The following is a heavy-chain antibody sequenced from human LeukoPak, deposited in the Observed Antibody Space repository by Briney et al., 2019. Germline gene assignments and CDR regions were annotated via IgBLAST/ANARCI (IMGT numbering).Heavy chain of an antibody. CDR1: GYTFTGYY. CDR3: ARGSRLLITAFEWELLSPFDY. CDR2: INPNSGGT. J-gene: IGHJ4*02. Sequence: GASVKVSCKASGYTFTGYYMHWVRQAPGQGLEWMGWINPNSGGTNYAQKFQGRVTMTRDTSISTAYMELSRLRSDDTAVYYCARGSRLLITAFEWELLSPFDYWGQGTLVTVSS. D-gene: IGHD1-26*01. V-gene: IGHV1-2*02.